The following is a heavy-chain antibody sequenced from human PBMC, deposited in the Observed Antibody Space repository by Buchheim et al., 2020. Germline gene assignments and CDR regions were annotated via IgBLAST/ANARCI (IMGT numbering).Heavy chain of an antibody. V-gene: IGHV4-31*03. Sequence: QVQLRESGPGLVKPSQTLSLTCTVSGCSISSGGYHWSWLRQHPGKGLEWIGYMSYSGSTYYNPSLKSRLTISVDTSKNQFSLKLTSVTAADTAVYYCARGGRNNWFDPWGQGTL. CDR3: ARGGRNNWFDP. CDR2: MSYSGST. CDR1: GCSISSGGYH. J-gene: IGHJ5*02.